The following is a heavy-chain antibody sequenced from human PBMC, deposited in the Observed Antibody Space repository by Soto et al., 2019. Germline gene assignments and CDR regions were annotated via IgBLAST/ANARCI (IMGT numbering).Heavy chain of an antibody. CDR2: ISAYNGNT. Sequence: ASVKVSCKASGYTFTSYGISWVRQAPGQGLEWMGWISAYNGNTNYAQKLQGRVTMTTDTSTSTAYMELRSLRSDDTAVYYCARTDDNSSGYPGWFDPWGQGTRVTVSS. V-gene: IGHV1-18*01. CDR1: GYTFTSYG. D-gene: IGHD3-22*01. J-gene: IGHJ5*02. CDR3: ARTDDNSSGYPGWFDP.